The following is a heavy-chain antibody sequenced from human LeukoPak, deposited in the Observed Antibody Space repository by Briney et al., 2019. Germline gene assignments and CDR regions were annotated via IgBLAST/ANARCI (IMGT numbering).Heavy chain of an antibody. V-gene: IGHV3-30*04. J-gene: IGHJ6*03. D-gene: IGHD3-10*01. CDR1: GFTFSSYA. CDR3: ARDYNGSGSYYTAYSYYYYYMDV. Sequence: GGSLRLSCAASGFTFSSYAMHWVRQAPGKGLEWVAVISYDGSTKYYADSVKGRFTISRDNSKNTPYLQMNSLRAEDTAVYYCARDYNGSGSYYTAYSYYYYYMDVWGKGTSVTVSS. CDR2: ISYDGSTK.